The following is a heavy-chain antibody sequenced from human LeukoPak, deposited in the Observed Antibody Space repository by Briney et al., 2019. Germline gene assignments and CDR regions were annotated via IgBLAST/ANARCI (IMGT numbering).Heavy chain of an antibody. CDR1: GFTFSNYS. V-gene: IGHV3-48*04. J-gene: IGHJ4*02. CDR2: ISSSSGTM. Sequence: PGGSLRLSCAASGFTFSNYSMNWVRQAPGKGLEWVSYISSSSGTMYYADSVKGRFTISRDNAKNSLYLQMNSLRAEDTAVYYCAKDDYYDTSGYRDWGQGTLVTVSS. CDR3: AKDDYYDTSGYRD. D-gene: IGHD3-22*01.